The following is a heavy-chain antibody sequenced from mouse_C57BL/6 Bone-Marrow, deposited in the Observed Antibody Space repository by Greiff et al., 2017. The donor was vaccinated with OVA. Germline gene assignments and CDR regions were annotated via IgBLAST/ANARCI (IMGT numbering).Heavy chain of an antibody. CDR1: GYTFTDYY. Sequence: EVQLQQSGPELVKPGASVKISCKASGYTFTDYYMNWVKQSHGKSLEWIGDINPNNGGTSYNQKFKGKAKVTVDKSSSTAYMELRSLTSEDSAVYYGARGNYGNLDYWGQGTTLTVSS. D-gene: IGHD2-1*01. J-gene: IGHJ2*01. CDR2: INPNNGGT. V-gene: IGHV1-26*01. CDR3: ARGNYGNLDY.